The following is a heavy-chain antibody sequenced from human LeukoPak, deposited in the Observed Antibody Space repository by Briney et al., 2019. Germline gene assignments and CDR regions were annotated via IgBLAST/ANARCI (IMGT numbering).Heavy chain of an antibody. CDR3: ARGLIETQGLVIKSVLLWFGELSP. J-gene: IGHJ5*02. CDR2: TNPNSGNT. CDR1: GYTFTSYD. Sequence: ASVKVSCKASGYTFTSYDINWVRQAAGRGLEWMGWTNPNSGNTGYAQKFQGRVTMTRNTSISTAYMELSSLRSEDTAVYYCARGLIETQGLVIKSVLLWFGELSPWGQGTLVTVSS. V-gene: IGHV1-8*01. D-gene: IGHD3-10*01.